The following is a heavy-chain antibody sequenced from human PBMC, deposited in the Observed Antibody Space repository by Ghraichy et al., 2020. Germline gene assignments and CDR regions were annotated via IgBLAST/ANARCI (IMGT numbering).Heavy chain of an antibody. D-gene: IGHD6-6*01. CDR3: AKAKFGSSRDSFDP. V-gene: IGHV3-23*01. J-gene: IGHJ5*02. CDR2: ISGSGGST. Sequence: GESLNISCAASGFTFSSYAMSWVRQAPGKGLEWVSAISGSGGSTYYADSVKGRFTISRDNSKNTLYLQMNSLRAEDTAVYYCAKAKFGSSRDSFDPWGQGTLVTVSS. CDR1: GFTFSSYA.